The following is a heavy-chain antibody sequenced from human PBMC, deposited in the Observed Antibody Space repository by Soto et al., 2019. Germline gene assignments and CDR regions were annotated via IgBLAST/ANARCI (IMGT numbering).Heavy chain of an antibody. Sequence: GGSLRLSCAASGFTFSSCAMGWVRQAPGKGLEWVSDISEGGTTIYYSDSVKGRFTVSRDDAKNSLYLQMNSLRVADTAAYYCVREGSAWSRGYWGQGTLVTVSS. CDR2: ISEGGTTI. CDR3: VREGSAWSRGY. V-gene: IGHV3-11*01. CDR1: GFTFSSCA. J-gene: IGHJ4*02. D-gene: IGHD6-19*01.